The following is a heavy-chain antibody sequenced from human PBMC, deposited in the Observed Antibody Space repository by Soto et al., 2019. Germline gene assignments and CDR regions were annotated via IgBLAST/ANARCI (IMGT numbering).Heavy chain of an antibody. J-gene: IGHJ5*02. D-gene: IGHD3-10*01. CDR2: INHSGST. Sequence: SETLSLTCAVYGGSFSGYYWSWIRQPPGKGLEWIGEINHSGSTNYNPSLKSRVTISVDTSKNQFSLKLSSVTAADTAVYYCARASPYYYGSGRYNWFDPWGQGTLVTVSS. CDR1: GGSFSGYY. V-gene: IGHV4-34*01. CDR3: ARASPYYYGSGRYNWFDP.